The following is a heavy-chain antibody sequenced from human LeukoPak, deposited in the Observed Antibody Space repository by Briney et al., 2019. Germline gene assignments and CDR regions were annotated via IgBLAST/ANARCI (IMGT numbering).Heavy chain of an antibody. CDR1: GFTFRVHA. V-gene: IGHV3-30*04. Sequence: GGSLRLSCAASGFTFRVHAMHWVRQAPGKGLEWVAVISYDGSNKYYADSVKGRFTISRDNSKNTLYLQMNSLRAEDTAVYYCASDGSGYDSYFDYWGQGTLVTVSS. D-gene: IGHD5-12*01. CDR3: ASDGSGYDSYFDY. J-gene: IGHJ4*02. CDR2: ISYDGSNK.